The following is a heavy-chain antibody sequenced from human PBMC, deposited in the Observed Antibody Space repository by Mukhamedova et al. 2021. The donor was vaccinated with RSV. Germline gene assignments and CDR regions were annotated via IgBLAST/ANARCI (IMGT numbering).Heavy chain of an antibody. CDR3: AGFCRGGSCSGLGSFDY. J-gene: IGHJ4*01. Sequence: GVSGGGTTNYADFVQGQFTISRDYSTNMVHLQMNSLRVEDTAVYYCAGFCRGGSCSGLGSFDYWGHGTLVTVSS. CDR2: VSGGGTT. V-gene: IGHV3-53*01. D-gene: IGHD2-15*01.